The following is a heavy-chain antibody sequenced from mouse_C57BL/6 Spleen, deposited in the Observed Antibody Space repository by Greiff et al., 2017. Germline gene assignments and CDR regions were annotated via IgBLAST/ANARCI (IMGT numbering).Heavy chain of an antibody. V-gene: IGHV5-17*01. CDR1: GFTFSDYG. D-gene: IGHD4-1*01. CDR3: ARLDWDGAMDY. CDR2: ISSGSSTI. J-gene: IGHJ4*01. Sequence: EVMLVESGGGLVKPGGSLKLSCAASGFTFSDYGMHWVRQAPEKGLEWVAYISSGSSTIYYADTVKGRFTISRDNAKNTLFLQRTSLRSEDTAMYYCARLDWDGAMDYWGQGTSVTVSS.